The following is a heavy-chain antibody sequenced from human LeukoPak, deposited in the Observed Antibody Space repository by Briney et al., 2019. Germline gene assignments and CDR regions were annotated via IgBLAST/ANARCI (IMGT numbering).Heavy chain of an antibody. D-gene: IGHD2-2*02. CDR2: ISWNGGST. J-gene: IGHJ4*01. Sequence: GGSLRLSCAASGFTFDDHGMHWVRQGPGKGLEWVSGISWNGGSTGYADSVKCRFTISRDNTKNSLYLQMNSLRAEDTAFYFCAKELYTTNHFDSWGHGTLVTVSS. V-gene: IGHV3-9*01. CDR3: AKELYTTNHFDS. CDR1: GFTFDDHG.